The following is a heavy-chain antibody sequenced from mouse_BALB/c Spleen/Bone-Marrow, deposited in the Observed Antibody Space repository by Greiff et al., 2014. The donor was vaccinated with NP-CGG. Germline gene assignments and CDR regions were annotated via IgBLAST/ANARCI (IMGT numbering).Heavy chain of an antibody. CDR3: ARNHRGYYFDY. V-gene: IGHV2-2*02. CDR2: IWSGGST. D-gene: IGHD3-1*01. Sequence: VQLQQSGPGLVQPSQSLSITCTVSGFSLTTYGVHWVRQSPGKGLEWLGVIWSGGSTDYNAAFISRLSISKDNSKSQVFFKMNSLKANDTAIYYCARNHRGYYFDYWGQGTTLTVSS. J-gene: IGHJ2*01. CDR1: GFSLTTYG.